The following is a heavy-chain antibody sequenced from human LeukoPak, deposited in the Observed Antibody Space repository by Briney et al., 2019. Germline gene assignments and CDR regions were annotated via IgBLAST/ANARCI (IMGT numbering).Heavy chain of an antibody. CDR1: GGSISSGGYY. V-gene: IGHV4-61*08. CDR3: ARRDSGYDYDY. Sequence: SETLSLTCTVSGGSISSGGYYWSWIRQPPGKGLEWIGYIYYSGSTNYNPSLKSRVTISVDTSKNQFSLKLSSVTAADTAVYYCARRDSGYDYDYWGQGTLVTVSS. D-gene: IGHD5-12*01. J-gene: IGHJ4*02. CDR2: IYYSGST.